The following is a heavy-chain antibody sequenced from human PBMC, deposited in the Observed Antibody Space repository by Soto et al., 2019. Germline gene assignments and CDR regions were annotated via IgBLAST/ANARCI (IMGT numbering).Heavy chain of an antibody. CDR3: AREARGYRYGHLYYFDY. Sequence: GASVKVSSKASGGTFSSYAISWVRQAPGQGLEWMGGIIPIFGTANYAQKFQGRVTITADESTSTAYMELSSLRSEDTAVYYCAREARGYRYGHLYYFDYWGQGTLVTVSS. J-gene: IGHJ4*02. V-gene: IGHV1-69*13. CDR1: GGTFSSYA. D-gene: IGHD5-18*01. CDR2: IIPIFGTA.